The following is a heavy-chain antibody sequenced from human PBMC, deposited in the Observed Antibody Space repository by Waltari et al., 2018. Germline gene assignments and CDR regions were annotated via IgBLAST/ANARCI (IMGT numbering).Heavy chain of an antibody. D-gene: IGHD3-10*01. CDR1: GYTFTGYY. CDR3: ARGGEVAGVRYFDY. Sequence: QVQLVQSGAEVKKPGASVKVSCKASGYTFTGYYMHWVRQAPGQGLEWMGWINPNSGGTNYAQKFQGRVTMTRETSISTAYMERGRLGSDDTAVYYWARGGEVAGVRYFDYWGQGTLVTVSS. CDR2: INPNSGGT. J-gene: IGHJ4*02. V-gene: IGHV1-2*02.